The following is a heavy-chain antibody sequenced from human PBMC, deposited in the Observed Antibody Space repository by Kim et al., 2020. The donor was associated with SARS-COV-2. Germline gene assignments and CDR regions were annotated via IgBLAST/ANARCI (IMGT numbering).Heavy chain of an antibody. J-gene: IGHJ4*02. CDR3: ARDADYYDSSGHDY. CDR2: IKQDGSEK. V-gene: IGHV3-7*01. CDR1: GFTFSSYW. D-gene: IGHD3-22*01. Sequence: GGSLRLSCAASGFTFSSYWMSWVRQAPGKGLECVANIKQDGSEKYYVDSVKGRFTISRDNAKNSLYLQMNSLRAEDTAVYYCARDADYYDSSGHDYWGQGTLVTVSS.